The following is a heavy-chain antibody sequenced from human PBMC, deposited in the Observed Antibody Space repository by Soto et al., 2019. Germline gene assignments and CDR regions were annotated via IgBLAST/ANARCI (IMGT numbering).Heavy chain of an antibody. Sequence: LPRSEKRPGGNVSRYWRASDHQMTEKGLEWMGIIYPGDSDTRYSPSFQGQVTISADKSISTAYLQWSSLKASDTAMYYCARLGLGELSFSYPHAFDIWGQGTMVTVSS. CDR2: IYPGDSDT. CDR1: GGNVSRYW. V-gene: IGHV5-51*07. CDR3: ARLGLGELSFSYPHAFDI. D-gene: IGHD3-16*02. J-gene: IGHJ3*02.